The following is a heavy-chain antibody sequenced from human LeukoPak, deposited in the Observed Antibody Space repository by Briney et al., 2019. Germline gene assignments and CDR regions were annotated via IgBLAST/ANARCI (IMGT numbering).Heavy chain of an antibody. D-gene: IGHD6-13*01. J-gene: IGHJ5*02. CDR3: ARQGDTRSCYNWFDP. Sequence: SETLSLTCTVSGVSISTRTYYWAWIRQPPGKGLEWIGSIYYTGNTNYNPSLKSRVTISVDTSKNQFSLKVTSVTAADTAAYDFARQGDTRSCYNWFDPGGQATLVTVST. V-gene: IGHV4-39*01. CDR2: IYYTGNT. CDR1: GVSISTRTYY.